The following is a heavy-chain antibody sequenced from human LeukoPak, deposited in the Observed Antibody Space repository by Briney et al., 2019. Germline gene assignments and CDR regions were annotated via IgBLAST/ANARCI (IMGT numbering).Heavy chain of an antibody. CDR3: ARPDDSSGFYLFDY. J-gene: IGHJ4*02. CDR1: GGTFSRYA. CDR2: INPMFGTT. V-gene: IGHV1-69*01. D-gene: IGHD3-22*01. Sequence: GSSVKVSCKASGGTFSRYALSWVRQAPGQGLEWMGGINPMFGTTNYAQKFQGRITITADESTSTAYMQLSSLTSEDTAVYYCARPDDSSGFYLFDYWGQGTLVTVSS.